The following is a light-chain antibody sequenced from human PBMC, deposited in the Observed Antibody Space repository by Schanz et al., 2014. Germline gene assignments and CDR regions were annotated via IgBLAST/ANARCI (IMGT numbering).Light chain of an antibody. CDR1: SSGVGDLNY. J-gene: IGLJ2*01. Sequence: QSALTQLRSVSGSPGQSVSISCTGTSSGVGDLNYVSWYQQLPGKAPRLLIYDINKRPSGVPDRFSGSKSGNTASLTISGLQAEDEADYYCCSYAGTYSVVFGGGTKLTVL. CDR2: DIN. V-gene: IGLV2-11*01. CDR3: CSYAGTYSVV.